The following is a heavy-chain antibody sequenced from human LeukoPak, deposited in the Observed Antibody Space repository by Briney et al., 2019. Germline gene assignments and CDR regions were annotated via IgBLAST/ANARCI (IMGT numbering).Heavy chain of an antibody. CDR1: GGSISSYY. J-gene: IGHJ4*02. CDR3: ARDARRRDGYNYAEV. CDR2: IYYSGST. D-gene: IGHD5-24*01. V-gene: IGHV4-59*01. Sequence: PSETLSLTCTVSGGSISSYYWSWIRQPPGKGLEWIGYIYYSGSTNYNPSLKSRVTISVDTSKNHFSLKLSSVTAADTAVYYCARDARRRDGYNYAEVWGQGTLVTVPS.